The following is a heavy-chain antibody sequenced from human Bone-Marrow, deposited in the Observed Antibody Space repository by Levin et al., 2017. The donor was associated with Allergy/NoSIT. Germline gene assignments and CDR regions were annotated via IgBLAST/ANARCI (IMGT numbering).Heavy chain of an antibody. Sequence: PSETLSLTCTVSGASISSFYWSWIRQPPGKGLEWIGYIYYSGSTNYSPSLKSRVSMSADMSRNQVYLTMSSVTAADTAVYYCARQAVPAAMNGFDSWGHGTLVTVSS. D-gene: IGHD2-2*01. CDR1: GASISSFY. V-gene: IGHV4-59*08. CDR2: IYYSGST. CDR3: ARQAVPAAMNGFDS. J-gene: IGHJ5*01.